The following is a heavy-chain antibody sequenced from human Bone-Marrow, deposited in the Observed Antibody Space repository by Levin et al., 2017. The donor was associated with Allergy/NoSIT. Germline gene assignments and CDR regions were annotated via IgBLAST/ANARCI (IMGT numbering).Heavy chain of an antibody. CDR1: GGSFSGYY. CDR3: ARGGSLLNFGEFPFDY. Sequence: SETLSLTCAVYGGSFSGYYWSWIRQPPGKGLEWIGEINHSGSTNYNPSLKSRVTISVDTSKNQFSLKLSSVTAADTAVYYCARGGSLLNFGEFPFDYWGQGTLVTVSS. J-gene: IGHJ4*02. D-gene: IGHD3-10*01. V-gene: IGHV4-34*01. CDR2: INHSGST.